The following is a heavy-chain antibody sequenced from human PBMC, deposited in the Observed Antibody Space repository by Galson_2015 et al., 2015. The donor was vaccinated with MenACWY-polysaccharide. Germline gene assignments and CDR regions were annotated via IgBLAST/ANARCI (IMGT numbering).Heavy chain of an antibody. J-gene: IGHJ4*02. D-gene: IGHD2-8*01. V-gene: IGHV3-48*01. Sequence: SLRLSCAASGFTFSTYTMTWVRQAPGKGLEWVSSVSSGSGTIYYAESVKGRFTISRDNAQNSLYLQVNSLRAEDTAVYYCVRRLTSRCFDDGGQGTLSTVSS. CDR2: VSSGSGTI. CDR1: GFTFSTYT. CDR3: VRRLTSRCFDD.